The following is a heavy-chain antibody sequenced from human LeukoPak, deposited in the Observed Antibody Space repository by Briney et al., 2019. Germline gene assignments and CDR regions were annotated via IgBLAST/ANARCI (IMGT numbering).Heavy chain of an antibody. D-gene: IGHD5-24*01. Sequence: GESLRLSCAASGFTFSNSWMAWVRQAPGKGLEWLANIRQDGGVKHYVDSVEGRFTISRDNAENSLYLQMNILRAEDTAVYYCAKDTEESLDYWGQGTLVAVSS. J-gene: IGHJ4*02. CDR1: GFTFSNSW. V-gene: IGHV3-7*01. CDR2: IRQDGGVK. CDR3: AKDTEESLDY.